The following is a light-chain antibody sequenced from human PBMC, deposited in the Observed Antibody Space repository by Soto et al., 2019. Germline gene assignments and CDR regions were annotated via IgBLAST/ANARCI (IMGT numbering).Light chain of an antibody. V-gene: IGKV3D-15*01. CDR1: QSVSSY. Sequence: DIVMTQSPDSLAVSMGERATLSCMASQSVSSYLAWYQQKPGQAPRLLIYDASNRATGIPARFSGSGSGTEFTLTISSLQTDDFATYYCQQYNSYPWTFGRGTKVDIK. CDR3: QQYNSYPWT. J-gene: IGKJ1*01. CDR2: DAS.